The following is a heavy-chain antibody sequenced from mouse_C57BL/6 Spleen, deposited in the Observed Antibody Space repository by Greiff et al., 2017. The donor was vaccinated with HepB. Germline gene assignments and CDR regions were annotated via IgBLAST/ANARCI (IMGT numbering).Heavy chain of an antibody. V-gene: IGHV1-69*01. Sequence: QVQLQQPGAELVMPGASVKLSCKASGYTFTSYWMHWVKQRPGQGLEWIGEIDPSDSYTNYNQKFKGKSTLTVDKSSSTAYMQLSSLTSEDSAVYYCARKVYYEAMDYWGQGTSVTVSS. CDR2: IDPSDSYT. CDR3: ARKVYYEAMDY. J-gene: IGHJ4*01. D-gene: IGHD2-4*01. CDR1: GYTFTSYW.